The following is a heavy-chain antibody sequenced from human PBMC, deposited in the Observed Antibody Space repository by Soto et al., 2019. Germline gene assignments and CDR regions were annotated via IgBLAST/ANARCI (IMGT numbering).Heavy chain of an antibody. Sequence: PXETLSLPFAVSGGSIRCRHWWSWVRQPPGKGREWIVEIYHSGSTNYSPSLKSRVTISVDKSKNQFSLKLSSVTAADTAVYYCARVGSSWSNWFDSWGQGTLVTVSS. CDR3: ARVGSSWSNWFDS. J-gene: IGHJ5*01. CDR1: GGSIRCRHW. CDR2: IYHSGST. D-gene: IGHD6-13*01. V-gene: IGHV4-4*02.